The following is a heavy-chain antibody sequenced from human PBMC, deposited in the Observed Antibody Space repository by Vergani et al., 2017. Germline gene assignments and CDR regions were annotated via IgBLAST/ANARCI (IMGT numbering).Heavy chain of an antibody. Sequence: EVQLVESGGGLVQPGGSLRLSCAASGFTFSSYDMHWVRPATGKGLEWVSAIGTAGDTYYPGSVKGRFSISSENAKNSLYLQMNSLRAGDTAVYYCARVGSSGGIDYWGQGTLVTVSS. CDR1: GFTFSSYD. CDR2: IGTAGDT. D-gene: IGHD2-15*01. V-gene: IGHV3-13*01. J-gene: IGHJ4*02. CDR3: ARVGSSGGIDY.